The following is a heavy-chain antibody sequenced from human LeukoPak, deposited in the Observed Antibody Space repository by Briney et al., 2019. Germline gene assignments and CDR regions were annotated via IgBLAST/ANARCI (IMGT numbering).Heavy chain of an antibody. CDR1: GFIFKTYT. J-gene: IGHJ4*02. CDR2: ITGDCKYI. D-gene: IGHD3-16*01. CDR3: AREGNDYYYDH. V-gene: IGHV3-21*01. Sequence: PGGSLRLSCAASGFIFKTYTMTWVRQAPGKGLEWVSSITGDCKYITYADSVKGRFTIYRDTAKNSLYLQVGSLRGDDTATYYCAREGNDYYYDHWGQGTLVTVSP.